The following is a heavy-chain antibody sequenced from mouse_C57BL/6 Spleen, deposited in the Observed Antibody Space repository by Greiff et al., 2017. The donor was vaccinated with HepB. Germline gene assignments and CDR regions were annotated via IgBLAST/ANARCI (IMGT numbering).Heavy chain of an antibody. Sequence: VQLQQSGAELVRPGASVKLSCTASGFNIKDDYMHWVKQRPEQGLEWIGWIDPENGDTEYASKFQGKATITADTSSSTAYLQLSSLTSEDTAVYYCTYGSSYGYWGQGTTLTVSS. J-gene: IGHJ2*01. D-gene: IGHD1-1*01. CDR1: GFNIKDDY. V-gene: IGHV14-4*01. CDR3: TYGSSYGY. CDR2: IDPENGDT.